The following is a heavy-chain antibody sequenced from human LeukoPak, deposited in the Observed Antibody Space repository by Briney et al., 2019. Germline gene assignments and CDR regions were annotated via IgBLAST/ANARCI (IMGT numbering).Heavy chain of an antibody. CDR2: ISSSGSSI. CDR1: GFSFSDYY. Sequence: GGSLGLSCAASGFSFSDYYMSWIRQAPGKGLDWVSYISSSGSSIYYPDSVKGRFTISRDNAKNSLYLQMNSLRAEDTAVYYCARGGVRGVSDYWGQGILVTVSS. J-gene: IGHJ4*02. D-gene: IGHD3-10*02. CDR3: ARGGVRGVSDY. V-gene: IGHV3-11*01.